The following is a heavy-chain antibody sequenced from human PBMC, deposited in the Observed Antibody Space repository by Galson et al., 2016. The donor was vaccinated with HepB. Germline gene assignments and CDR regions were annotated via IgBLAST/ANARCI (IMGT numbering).Heavy chain of an antibody. D-gene: IGHD2-2*01. Sequence: SVKVSCKVSGFVLTELTMHWVRQAPGEGLEWMGGLDPEKGNTIYSQKFQDRVTMIEDTSADTAYMDLRSLRSDDTAVYYCVAMDCSSTSCTLDSWGQGTLVTVSS. CDR3: VAMDCSSTSCTLDS. CDR2: LDPEKGNT. J-gene: IGHJ4*02. V-gene: IGHV1-24*01. CDR1: GFVLTELT.